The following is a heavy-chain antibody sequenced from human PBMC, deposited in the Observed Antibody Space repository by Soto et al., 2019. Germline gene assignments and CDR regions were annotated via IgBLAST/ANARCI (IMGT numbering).Heavy chain of an antibody. J-gene: IGHJ6*02. CDR1: GFSRSTSGVG. CDR2: IYWNDDK. V-gene: IGHV2-5*01. Sequence: QITLKESGPTLVKPTQTLTLTCTFSGFSRSTSGVGVGWISQPPGKALECLALIYWNDDKRYSPSLKSRLTITQDTSKNHVVLTMTNMDPVDTATYYCALTYYDFWSGYYYYYGMDVWGQGTKVTVSS. CDR3: ALTYYDFWSGYYYYYGMDV. D-gene: IGHD3-3*01.